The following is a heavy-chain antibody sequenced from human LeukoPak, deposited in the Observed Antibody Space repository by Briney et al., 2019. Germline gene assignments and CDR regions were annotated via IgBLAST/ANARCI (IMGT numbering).Heavy chain of an antibody. J-gene: IGHJ4*02. Sequence: GRSLRLSCAASGFTFSSYGMHWVRQAPGKELEWVAVISYDGSNKYYADSVKGRFSISRDNSKNTLYLQMNSLRAEDTAVYYCAKIEVEGSGWPGGDYWGQGTLVTVSS. CDR2: ISYDGSNK. D-gene: IGHD6-19*01. V-gene: IGHV3-30*18. CDR3: AKIEVEGSGWPGGDY. CDR1: GFTFSSYG.